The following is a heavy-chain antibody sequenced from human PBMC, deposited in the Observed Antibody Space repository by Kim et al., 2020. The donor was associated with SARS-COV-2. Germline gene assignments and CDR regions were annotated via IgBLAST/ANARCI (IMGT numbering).Heavy chain of an antibody. CDR3: ARSSQDYSGSIWFDP. Sequence: SETLSLTCTVSGGSISSGGYWWSWIRQHPGKGLEWIGYIYYSGSTYYNPSLKSRVIITVDTSKNQFSLNLNSVMAADTAVYYCARSSQDYSGSIWFDPWGQGTLVTDSS. CDR1: GGSISSGGYW. V-gene: IGHV4-31*03. D-gene: IGHD3-10*01. J-gene: IGHJ5*02. CDR2: IYYSGST.